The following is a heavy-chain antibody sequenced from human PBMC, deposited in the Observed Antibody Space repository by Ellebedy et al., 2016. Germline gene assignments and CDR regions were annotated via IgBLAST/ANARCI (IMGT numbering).Heavy chain of an antibody. J-gene: IGHJ4*02. Sequence: GGSLRLSXTASGFNFNTFFMTWVRQAPGKGLEWVSTISPGSDITRLADSVKGRFTISRDNFKNSVYLRMNSLRVEDTAVYYCRQGHYADLWGQGTLVTLSS. D-gene: IGHD4-17*01. CDR3: RQGHYADL. V-gene: IGHV3-23*01. CDR2: ISPGSDIT. CDR1: GFNFNTFF.